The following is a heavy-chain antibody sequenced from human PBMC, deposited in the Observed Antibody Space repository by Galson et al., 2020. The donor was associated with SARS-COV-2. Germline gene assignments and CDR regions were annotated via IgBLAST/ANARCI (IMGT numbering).Heavy chain of an antibody. D-gene: IGHD3-22*01. J-gene: IGHJ6*02. CDR3: ARGPIDYYYGMDV. CDR1: GGSFSGYY. Sequence: ETSETLSLTCGVYGGSFSGYYWNWIRQSPEKGLEWIGEINHSGSTNYNPSLESRLTISVDTSKNHFSLNLNSVTAADTAGYYCARGPIDYYYGMDVWGQGTTVTVS. CDR2: INHSGST. V-gene: IGHV4-34*01.